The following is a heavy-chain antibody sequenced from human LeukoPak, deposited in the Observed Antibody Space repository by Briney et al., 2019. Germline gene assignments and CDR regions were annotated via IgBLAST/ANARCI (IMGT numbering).Heavy chain of an antibody. Sequence: SETLSLTCAVYGGSFSGYYWSWIRQPPGTALEWIGEINHSGSTNYNPSLKSRVTISVDTSKNQFSLKLSSVTAADTAVYYCARGLRYRGAYYYYGMDVWGQGTTVTVSS. CDR1: GGSFSGYY. J-gene: IGHJ6*02. D-gene: IGHD5-18*01. V-gene: IGHV4-34*01. CDR3: ARGLRYRGAYYYYGMDV. CDR2: INHSGST.